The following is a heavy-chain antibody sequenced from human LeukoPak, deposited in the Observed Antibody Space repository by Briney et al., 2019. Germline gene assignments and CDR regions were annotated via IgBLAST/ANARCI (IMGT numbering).Heavy chain of an antibody. CDR3: ARGPTIRFLESLGYYYMDV. CDR1: GGSIGGGTYY. V-gene: IGHV4-61*09. D-gene: IGHD3-3*01. CDR2: IYISGST. Sequence: SETLSLTCSVSGGSIGGGTYYWSWIRQPAGKGLEWMGHIYISGSTNYNPSLKCRVTISLGTSNNQFSLKLNSVTAADTAVYYCARGPTIRFLESLGYYYMDVWGKGTTVTVSS. J-gene: IGHJ6*03.